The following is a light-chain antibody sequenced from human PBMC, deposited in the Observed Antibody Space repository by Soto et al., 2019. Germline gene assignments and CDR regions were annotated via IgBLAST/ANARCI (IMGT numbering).Light chain of an antibody. CDR1: QSVGRN. J-gene: IGKJ1*01. CDR3: QQYDISPWT. CDR2: GAS. Sequence: EVVMTQSPATLSVSPGERGTLSCRASQSVGRNLAWYQQKPGQAPRLLIYGASTRATGIPARFSGSGSGTDFTLTISRLEPEDFAVYYCQQYDISPWTFGRGTKVDIK. V-gene: IGKV3-15*01.